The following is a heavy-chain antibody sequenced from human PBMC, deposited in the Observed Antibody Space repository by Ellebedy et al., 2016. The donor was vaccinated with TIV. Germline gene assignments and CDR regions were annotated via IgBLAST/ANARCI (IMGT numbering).Heavy chain of an antibody. V-gene: IGHV3-20*04. CDR2: INWNGGST. CDR1: GFTFADYG. Sequence: GGSLRLXCAASGFTFADYGMSWVRQAPGKGLEWVSGINWNGGSTGYADSVKGRFTISRDNAKNSLYLQMNSLRAEDTAVYYCARAPPVLWFGESLDAFDIWGQGTMVTVSS. J-gene: IGHJ3*02. D-gene: IGHD3-10*01. CDR3: ARAPPVLWFGESLDAFDI.